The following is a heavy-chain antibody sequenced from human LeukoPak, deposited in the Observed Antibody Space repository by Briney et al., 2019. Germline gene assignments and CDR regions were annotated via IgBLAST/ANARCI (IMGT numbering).Heavy chain of an antibody. V-gene: IGHV3-30*01. CDR3: ARGGIAARPNDY. CDR2: ISYDGSNK. CDR1: GFTFSSYA. J-gene: IGHJ4*02. D-gene: IGHD6-6*01. Sequence: PGGSLRLSCAASGFTFSSYAMHWVRQAPGKGLEWVAVISYDGSNKYYADSVKGRFTISRDNSKNTLCLQMNSLRAEDTAVYYCARGGIAARPNDYWGQGTLVTVSS.